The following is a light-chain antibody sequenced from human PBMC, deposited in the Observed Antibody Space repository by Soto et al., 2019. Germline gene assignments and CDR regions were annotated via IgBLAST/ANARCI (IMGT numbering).Light chain of an antibody. Sequence: EILFTQSPGTLSLSPGERATLSCRASQSVSSSYLAWYQQKPGQAPRLLIYGGSSRATGIPVRFSGSGSETDFTLTITRLEPEDFAVYYCQQYSSSRTFGQGTKVDIK. J-gene: IGKJ1*01. V-gene: IGKV3-20*01. CDR3: QQYSSSRT. CDR1: QSVSSSY. CDR2: GGS.